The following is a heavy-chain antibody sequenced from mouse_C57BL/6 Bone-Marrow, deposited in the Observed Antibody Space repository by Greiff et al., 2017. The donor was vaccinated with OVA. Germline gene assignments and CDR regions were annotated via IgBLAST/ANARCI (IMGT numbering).Heavy chain of an antibody. J-gene: IGHJ4*01. D-gene: IGHD2-2*01. CDR2: IDPETGGT. CDR3: TRWGYPYAMDY. Sequence: VQLQQSGAELVRPGASVTLSCKASGYTFTDYEMHWVKQTPVHGLEWIGAIDPETGGTAYNQKFKGKAILTADISSSTAYMELRSLTSEDSAVYYCTRWGYPYAMDYWGQGTSVTVSS. V-gene: IGHV1-15*01. CDR1: GYTFTDYE.